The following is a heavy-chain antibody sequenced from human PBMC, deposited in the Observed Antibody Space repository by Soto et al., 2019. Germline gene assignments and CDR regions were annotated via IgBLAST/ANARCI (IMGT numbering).Heavy chain of an antibody. CDR3: ARGQTVGRTVGAFDI. D-gene: IGHD1-26*01. V-gene: IGHV5-51*01. Sequence: EVQLVQSGAEVKKPGESLKISCKGSGYSFSTYYIGGVRQMPGKGLECMGIIYPGDSDTRYSPSFQGQVLISVDKAISTAYLHWGSLESSDTAVYYCARGQTVGRTVGAFDIWGQGTVVTVPS. CDR2: IYPGDSDT. J-gene: IGHJ3*02. CDR1: GYSFSTYY.